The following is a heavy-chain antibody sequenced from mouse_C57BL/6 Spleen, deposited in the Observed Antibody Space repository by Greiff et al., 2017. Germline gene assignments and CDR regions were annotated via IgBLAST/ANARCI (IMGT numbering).Heavy chain of an antibody. V-gene: IGHV5-17*01. J-gene: IGHJ2*01. CDR1: GFTFSDYG. CDR3: ARDCDLDY. Sequence: EVMLVESGGGLVNPGGSLKLSCAASGFTFSDYGMHWVRQAPEKGLEWVAYISSGSSTIYYADRVKGRFTISRDNAKNTLFLQMTSLKSEDTAKYYCARDCDLDYWGQGTTLTVSS. CDR2: ISSGSSTI.